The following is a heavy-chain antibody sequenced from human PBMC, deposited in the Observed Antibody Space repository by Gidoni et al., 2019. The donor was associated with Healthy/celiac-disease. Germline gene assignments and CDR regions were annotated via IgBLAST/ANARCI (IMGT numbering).Heavy chain of an antibody. D-gene: IGHD2-21*02. CDR2: INPNSGGT. V-gene: IGHV1-2*02. CDR3: ARAFRHRAYCGGDCYSQGY. CDR1: GYTFTGYY. Sequence: QVQLVQSGAELKKPGASVKVSCKASGYTFTGYYMHWVRQAPGQGLEWMGWINPNSGGTNYAQKFQGRVTMTRDTSISTAYMELSRLRSDDTAVYYCARAFRHRAYCGGDCYSQGYWGQGTLVTVS. J-gene: IGHJ4*02.